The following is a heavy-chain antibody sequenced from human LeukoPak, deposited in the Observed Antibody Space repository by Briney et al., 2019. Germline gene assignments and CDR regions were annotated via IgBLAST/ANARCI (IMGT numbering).Heavy chain of an antibody. CDR1: GGSISSGGYS. D-gene: IGHD1-26*01. Sequence: SETLSLTCAVSGGSISSGGYSWSWIRQPPGKGLEWIGYIYHSGSTYYNPSLKSRVTISVDRSKNQFSLKLSSVTAADTAVYYCARVGPLYSGTYWVAEANDVFDIWGQGTMVTVSS. CDR2: IYHSGST. V-gene: IGHV4-30-2*01. CDR3: ARVGPLYSGTYWVAEANDVFDI. J-gene: IGHJ3*02.